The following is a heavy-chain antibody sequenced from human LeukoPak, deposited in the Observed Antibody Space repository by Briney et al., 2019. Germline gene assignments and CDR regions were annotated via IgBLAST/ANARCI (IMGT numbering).Heavy chain of an antibody. V-gene: IGHV1-8*01. D-gene: IGHD3-22*01. CDR2: MNPNSGNT. Sequence: ASVKVSCKASGYTFTSYDINWVRQATGQGLEWMGWMNPNSGNTGYAQKFQGRVTMTRNTSISTAHMELSSLRSEDTAVYYCARAYYYDSSGYYYYDYWGQGTLVTVSS. J-gene: IGHJ4*02. CDR3: ARAYYYDSSGYYYYDY. CDR1: GYTFTSYD.